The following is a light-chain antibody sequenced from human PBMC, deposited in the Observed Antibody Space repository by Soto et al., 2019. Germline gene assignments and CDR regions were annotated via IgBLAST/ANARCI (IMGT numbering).Light chain of an antibody. CDR3: SSYTSDWGV. J-gene: IGLJ1*01. V-gene: IGLV2-14*01. Sequence: QSALTQPASVSGSVGQSITISCTGTSSDVGGYDFVSWYQHHPGKAPKLIIYEVRTRPSGVSDRLSGSKSGNTASLTISGLQAEDEADFYCSSYTSDWGVFGTGTKLTVL. CDR2: EVR. CDR1: SSDVGGYDF.